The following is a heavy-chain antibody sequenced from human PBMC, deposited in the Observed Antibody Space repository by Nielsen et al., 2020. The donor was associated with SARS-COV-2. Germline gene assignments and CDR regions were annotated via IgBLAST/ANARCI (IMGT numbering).Heavy chain of an antibody. J-gene: IGHJ4*02. D-gene: IGHD2-21*01. CDR3: ARARGDWFDY. CDR2: IYYSGST. V-gene: IGHV4-39*07. Sequence: PGKGLEWIGSIYYSGSTYYNPSLKSRVTISVDTSKNQFSLKLNSVTAADTAVYYCARARGDWFDYWGQGTLVTVSS.